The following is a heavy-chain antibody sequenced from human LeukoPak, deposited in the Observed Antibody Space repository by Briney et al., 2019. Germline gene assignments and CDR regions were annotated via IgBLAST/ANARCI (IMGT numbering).Heavy chain of an antibody. CDR1: GFTFSSYA. CDR3: AKVPLATTYYYMDV. Sequence: PGGSLRLSCAASGFTFSSYAMSWVRQAPGKGLEWVSAISGSGGSTYYADSVKGRFTISRDNSKNTLYLQMNSLRAEDTAVYYCAKVPLATTYYYMDVWGKGTTVTVSS. CDR2: ISGSGGST. D-gene: IGHD1-26*01. J-gene: IGHJ6*03. V-gene: IGHV3-23*01.